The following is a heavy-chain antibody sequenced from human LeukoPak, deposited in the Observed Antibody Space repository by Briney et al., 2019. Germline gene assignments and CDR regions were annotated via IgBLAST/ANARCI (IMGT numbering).Heavy chain of an antibody. J-gene: IGHJ6*03. D-gene: IGHD3-3*01. Sequence: PSETLSLTCTVSGGSISSYYWSWIRQRAGKGLEWIGRIYTSGSTNYNPSLKSRVTMSVDTSKNQFSLKLSSVTAADTAVYYCAREGFLEWLSPHVDYYYYYMDVWGKGTTVTVSS. CDR1: GGSISSYY. CDR2: IYTSGST. V-gene: IGHV4-4*07. CDR3: AREGFLEWLSPHVDYYYYYMDV.